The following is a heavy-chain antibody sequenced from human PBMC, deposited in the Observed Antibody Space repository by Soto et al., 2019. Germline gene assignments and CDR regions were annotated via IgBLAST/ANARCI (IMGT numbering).Heavy chain of an antibody. V-gene: IGHV4-59*01. J-gene: IGHJ4*02. CDR2: IYYSGST. Sequence: QVQLQESGPGLVKPSETLSLTCTVSGGSISSYYWSWIRQPPGKGLEWIGYIYYSGSTNYNPSLKSRVTISVDTSKNQFSLKLSSVTAADTAVYYCARGGNWPPDYFDYWGQGTLVTVSS. CDR3: ARGGNWPPDYFDY. CDR1: GGSISSYY.